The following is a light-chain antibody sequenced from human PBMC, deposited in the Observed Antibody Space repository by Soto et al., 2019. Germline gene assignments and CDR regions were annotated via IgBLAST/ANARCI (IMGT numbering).Light chain of an antibody. Sequence: QSVLTQPPSVSAAPGQKVTISCSGSRSNIGNNYVSWYQQLPGTAPKLVIYDNDKRPSGIPDRFSGSKSGTSATLDISGLQTEDEADYYCGTWDSRIGVGGVFGGGTKLTVL. CDR3: GTWDSRIGVGGV. CDR2: DND. J-gene: IGLJ2*01. V-gene: IGLV1-51*01. CDR1: RSNIGNNY.